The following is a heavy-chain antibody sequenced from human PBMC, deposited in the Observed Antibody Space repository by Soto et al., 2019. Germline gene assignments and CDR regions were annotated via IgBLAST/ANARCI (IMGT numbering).Heavy chain of an antibody. CDR3: ARTSRFDS. J-gene: IGHJ4*02. Sequence: PSETLSLTCAVYGRSFRDYYWSWVRQPPGKGLEWIGQINHSGSTNYNPSLKSRVTISVDTSKNQFSLKLSSVTAADTAVYYCARTSRFDSWGQGTLVTVSS. CDR1: GRSFRDYY. V-gene: IGHV4-34*01. D-gene: IGHD6-6*01. CDR2: INHSGST.